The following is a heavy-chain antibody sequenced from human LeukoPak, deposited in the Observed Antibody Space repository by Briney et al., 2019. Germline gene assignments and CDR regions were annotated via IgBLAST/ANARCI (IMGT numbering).Heavy chain of an antibody. J-gene: IGHJ4*02. CDR3: ARDGGGGGELLWY. D-gene: IGHD3-10*01. Sequence: LRLSCAASGFTFSSYEMNWVRQHPGKGLEWIGYIYYSGSTYYNPSLKSRVTISVDTSKNQFSLRLSSVTAADTAVYYCARDGGGGGELLWYWGQGTLVTVSS. CDR1: GFTFSSYE. CDR2: IYYSGST. V-gene: IGHV4-31*02.